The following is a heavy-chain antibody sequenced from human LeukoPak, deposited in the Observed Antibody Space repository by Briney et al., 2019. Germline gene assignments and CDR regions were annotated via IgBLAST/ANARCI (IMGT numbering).Heavy chain of an antibody. V-gene: IGHV1-69*06. Sequence: ASVTVSCKASGGTFSSYAISWVRQAPGQGLEWMGGIIPIFDTANYAQKFQGRVTMTEDTSTDTAYMELSSLRSEDTAVYYCATDRSYYGSGNHYYGMDVWGQGTTVTVSS. CDR1: GGTFSSYA. D-gene: IGHD3-10*01. CDR2: IIPIFDTA. CDR3: ATDRSYYGSGNHYYGMDV. J-gene: IGHJ6*02.